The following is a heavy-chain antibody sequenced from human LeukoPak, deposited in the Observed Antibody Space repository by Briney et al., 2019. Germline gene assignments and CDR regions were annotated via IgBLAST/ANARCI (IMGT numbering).Heavy chain of an antibody. Sequence: GGSLRLSCAASGFTFDDYGMSWVRQAPGKGLEWVSGINWNGGSTCYADSVKGRFTISRDNAKNSLYLQMNSLRAEDTALYYCARVYGSGIYGYWGQGTLVTVSS. D-gene: IGHD3-10*01. CDR2: INWNGGST. J-gene: IGHJ4*02. V-gene: IGHV3-20*04. CDR3: ARVYGSGIYGY. CDR1: GFTFDDYG.